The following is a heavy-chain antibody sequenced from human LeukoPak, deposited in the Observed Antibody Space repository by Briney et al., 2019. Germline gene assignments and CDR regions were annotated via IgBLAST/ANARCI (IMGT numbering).Heavy chain of an antibody. CDR2: VHLDGTT. CDR1: GGSVSSTNW. V-gene: IGHV4-4*02. CDR3: AREGGFYRPLDY. D-gene: IGHD3-3*01. Sequence: SGTLSLTCGVSGGSVSSTNWWTSVRQPPGKGLEWIGEVHLDGTTNYNPSLKSRLTMSVDLSENHISLTLTSVTAADTAVYYCAREGGFYRPLDYSGQGTLVTVSS. J-gene: IGHJ4*02.